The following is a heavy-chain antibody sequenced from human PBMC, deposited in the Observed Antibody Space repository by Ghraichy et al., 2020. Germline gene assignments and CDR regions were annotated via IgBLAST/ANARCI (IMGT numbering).Heavy chain of an antibody. CDR1: GGTFSSYA. D-gene: IGHD5-18*01. CDR2: IIPIFGTA. V-gene: IGHV1-69*13. J-gene: IGHJ4*02. CDR3: ARGGDTAMVN. Sequence: SVKVSCKASGGTFSSYAISWVRQAPGQGLECMGGIIPIFGTANYAQKFHGRVTITADESTSTAYMELSSLRSEDTAVYYCARGGDTAMVNWGQGTLVTVSS.